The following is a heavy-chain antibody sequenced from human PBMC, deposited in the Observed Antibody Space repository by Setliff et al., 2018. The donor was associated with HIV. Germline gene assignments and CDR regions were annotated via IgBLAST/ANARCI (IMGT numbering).Heavy chain of an antibody. V-gene: IGHV4-39*07. CDR1: GGSMTSSNYY. Sequence: SETLSLTCTVSGGSMTSSNYYWGWIRQSPGRGLEWIGSIYHSGSTYNNPSLKSRVTISVDTSKNQFSLKLTSVTAADTAVYYCARTLRAAAMGYFDYWGQGTLVTVS. CDR3: ARTLRAAAMGYFDY. CDR2: IYHSGST. J-gene: IGHJ4*02. D-gene: IGHD5-18*01.